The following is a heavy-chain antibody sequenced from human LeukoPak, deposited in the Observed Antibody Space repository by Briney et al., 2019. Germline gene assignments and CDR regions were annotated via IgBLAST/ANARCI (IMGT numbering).Heavy chain of an antibody. CDR3: ARDWHCSSTSCYYKNYYYYMDV. J-gene: IGHJ6*03. CDR2: INPNSGGT. V-gene: IGHV1-2*02. CDR1: GYTFTGYY. Sequence: GASVTVSCKASGYTFTGYYMHWVRQAPGQGLEWMGWINPNSGGTNYAQKFQGRVTMTRDTSISTAYMELSRLRSDDTAVYYCARDWHCSSTSCYYKNYYYYMDVWGKGTTVTVSS. D-gene: IGHD2-2*01.